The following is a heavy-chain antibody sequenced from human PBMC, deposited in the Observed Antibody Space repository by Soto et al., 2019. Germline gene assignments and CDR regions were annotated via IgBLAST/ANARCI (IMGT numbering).Heavy chain of an antibody. Sequence: SETLSLTCTVSGGSVSSGDYFWSWLRQSPGKRLEWIAYIYYSGSTNYNPSLKSRATISVDTSKSQVSLTLTSMTAADAALYYCARSPNHYYYGFDVWGQGTAVTVSS. CDR1: GGSVSSGDYF. V-gene: IGHV4-61*08. CDR2: IYYSGST. CDR3: ARSPNHYYYGFDV. J-gene: IGHJ6*02.